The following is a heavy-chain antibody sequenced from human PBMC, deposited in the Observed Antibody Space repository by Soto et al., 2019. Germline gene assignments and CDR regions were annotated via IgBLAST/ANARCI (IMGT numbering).Heavy chain of an antibody. CDR3: ARRRGYSYGYNYYGMDV. V-gene: IGHV5-51*01. CDR2: IYPGDSDT. CDR1: GYSFTGYW. J-gene: IGHJ6*02. D-gene: IGHD5-18*01. Sequence: PGESLKISCKGSGYSFTGYWIGWVRQMPGKGLEWMGIIYPGDSDTRYSPSFQGQVTISADKSISTAYLQWSSLKASGTAMYYCARRRGYSYGYNYYGMDVWGQGTTVTVSS.